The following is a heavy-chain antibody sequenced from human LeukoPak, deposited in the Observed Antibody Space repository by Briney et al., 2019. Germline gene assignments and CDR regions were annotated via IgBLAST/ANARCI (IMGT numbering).Heavy chain of an antibody. Sequence: PSETLSLTCAVSGGSISSGGYSWSWIRQSPGKGLEWIGYIYYSGSTNYNPSLKSRVTISVDTSKNQFSLKLSSVTAADTAVYYCAREQYGSGSSVFDYWGQGTLVTVSS. V-gene: IGHV4-61*08. CDR2: IYYSGST. CDR3: AREQYGSGSSVFDY. CDR1: GGSISSGGYS. J-gene: IGHJ4*02. D-gene: IGHD3-10*01.